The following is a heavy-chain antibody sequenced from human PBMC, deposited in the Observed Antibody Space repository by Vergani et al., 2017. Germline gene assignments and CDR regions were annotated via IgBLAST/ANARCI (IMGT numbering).Heavy chain of an antibody. CDR1: GFTFSGSA. V-gene: IGHV3-73*02. D-gene: IGHD6-13*01. CDR3: TRQADSSSWSPAGRYYYGMDV. CDR2: IRSKANSYAT. Sequence: EVQLVESGGGLVQPGGSLKLSCAASGFTFSGSAMHWVRQASGKGLEWVGRIRSKANSYATAYAASVKGRFTISRDDSKNTAYLQMNSLKTEDTAVYYCTRQADSSSWSPAGRYYYGMDVWGQGTTVTVSS. J-gene: IGHJ6*02.